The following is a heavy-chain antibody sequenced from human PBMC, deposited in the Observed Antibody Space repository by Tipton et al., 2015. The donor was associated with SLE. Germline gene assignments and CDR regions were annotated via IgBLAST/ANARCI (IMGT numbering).Heavy chain of an antibody. D-gene: IGHD2-2*01. CDR3: AKGLFDVVVPAATDY. CDR2: IWYDGSNK. Sequence: QLVQSVGGVVQPGRSLRLSCAASGFTFSSYGMHWVSQAPGKGLEWVEVIWYDGSNKYYADSVKGRFTISRDNSKNTLYLQMNSLRAEDTAMYYCAKGLFDVVVPAATDYWGQGTLVTVSS. CDR1: GFTFSSYG. V-gene: IGHV3-33*08. J-gene: IGHJ4*02.